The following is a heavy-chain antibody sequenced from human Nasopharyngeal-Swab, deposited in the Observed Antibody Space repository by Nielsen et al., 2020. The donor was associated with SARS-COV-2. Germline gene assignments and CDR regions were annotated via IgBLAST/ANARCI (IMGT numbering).Heavy chain of an antibody. CDR3: AKAPYLRGLDV. J-gene: IGHJ6*02. CDR1: GFTFRSHA. CDR2: ISGSGDTT. V-gene: IGHV3-23*01. Sequence: GESLKISCAASGFTFRSHAMSWVRQAPGKGLEWVSIISGSGDTTYYADSVNDRFTISRDNSKNTLYLQMNSLRVEDTALYYCAKAPYLRGLDVWGQGTTVTVSS. D-gene: IGHD2-21*01.